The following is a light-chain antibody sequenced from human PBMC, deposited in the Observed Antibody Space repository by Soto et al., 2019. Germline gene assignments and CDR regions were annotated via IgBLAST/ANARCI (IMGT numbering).Light chain of an antibody. Sequence: QPALTQPASVSGSPGQSITISCTGTSSDSGGYDLVSWYQQHPGKAPKLIIYEVSKRPSGFSPRFSGSKSGNTASLTISGLQAEYEADYYCCSYAGSSDVFGPGTKVTVL. CDR1: SSDSGGYDL. CDR2: EVS. CDR3: CSYAGSSDV. V-gene: IGLV2-23*02. J-gene: IGLJ1*01.